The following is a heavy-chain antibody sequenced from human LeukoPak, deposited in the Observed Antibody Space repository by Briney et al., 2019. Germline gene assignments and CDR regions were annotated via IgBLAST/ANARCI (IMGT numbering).Heavy chain of an antibody. CDR2: IYYSGST. CDR3: ARHSMAHYDSHVSRPHFDY. Sequence: SETLSLTCTVSGGSISSSSYYWGWIRQPPGKGLEWIVSIYYSGSTSYNPSLKSRVTILVDTSKNQFSLKLSSVTAADTAVYYCARHSMAHYDSHVSRPHFDYWGQGTLVTVFS. CDR1: GGSISSSSYY. V-gene: IGHV4-39*01. J-gene: IGHJ4*02. D-gene: IGHD3-22*01.